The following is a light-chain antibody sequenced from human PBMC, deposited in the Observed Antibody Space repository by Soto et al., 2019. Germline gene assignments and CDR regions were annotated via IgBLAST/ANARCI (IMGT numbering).Light chain of an antibody. J-gene: IGKJ1*01. CDR2: GAF. V-gene: IGKV3-15*01. Sequence: EIVMTQSPVTLSVSPGERATLSCRASQSINSNLAWYQQKPGQAPSLLIYGAFTRATGIPARFSGTGSGTEFTLTISSLQSEDFAVYYCQQYNNWPPTFGQGTKVDIK. CDR3: QQYNNWPPT. CDR1: QSINSN.